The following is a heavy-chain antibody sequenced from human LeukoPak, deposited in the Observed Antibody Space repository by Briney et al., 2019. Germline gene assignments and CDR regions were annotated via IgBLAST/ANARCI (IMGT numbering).Heavy chain of an antibody. CDR1: GFTLSSYE. D-gene: IGHD6-19*01. CDR3: ARDLSSGWYLSSASYYFDY. CDR2: ISSSGNTV. V-gene: IGHV3-48*03. Sequence: GGSLRLSCAASGFTLSSYEMNWVRQAPGKGLEWVSYISSSGNTVKYADSVKGRFTISRDNAKNSLYLQMNSLRAEDTAVYYCARDLSSGWYLSSASYYFDYWGQGTLVTVSS. J-gene: IGHJ4*02.